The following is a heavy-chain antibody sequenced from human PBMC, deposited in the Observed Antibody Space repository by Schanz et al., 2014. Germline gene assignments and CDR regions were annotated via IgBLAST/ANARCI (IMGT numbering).Heavy chain of an antibody. D-gene: IGHD3-3*01. CDR3: ARSAGRDFWSGYYTRFDY. J-gene: IGHJ4*02. V-gene: IGHV3-7*05. CDR2: IKQHGNEK. Sequence: DVQLLESGGGLVQPGGSLRLSCGGSGFTFSKYWMSWVRQAPGKGLEWVANIKQHGNEKYYVDSVKGRFTISRDNSRNTLYLQMNSLRSDDTAVYYCARSAGRDFWSGYYTRFDYWGQGTLVTVSS. CDR1: GFTFSKYW.